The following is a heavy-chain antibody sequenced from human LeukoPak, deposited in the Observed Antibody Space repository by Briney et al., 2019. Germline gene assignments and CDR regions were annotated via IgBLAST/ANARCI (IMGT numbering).Heavy chain of an antibody. J-gene: IGHJ4*02. Sequence: GGSLRLSCAASGFTFSSYWMHWVRQAPGKGLVWVSRINSDGSNTNYADSVKGRFTISRDSAKNTLYLQMNSLRAEDTAVFYCARVRDISGHWGFLDYWGQGTLVTVSS. CDR2: INSDGSNT. D-gene: IGHD6-19*01. V-gene: IGHV3-74*01. CDR3: ARVRDISGHWGFLDY. CDR1: GFTFSSYW.